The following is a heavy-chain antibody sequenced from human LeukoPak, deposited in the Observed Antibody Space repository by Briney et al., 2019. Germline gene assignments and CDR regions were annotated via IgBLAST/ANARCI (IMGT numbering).Heavy chain of an antibody. CDR2: ISYEGGTQ. J-gene: IGHJ5*02. Sequence: PGGSLRLSCAASGVTLSPYGMHWVRQAPGKGLEWVAVISYEGGTQHYADSVKGRFTISRDNAKNSLYLQMNSLRAEDTAVYYCARDLYSYGVADWFDPWGQGTLVTVSS. D-gene: IGHD5-18*01. CDR1: GVTLSPYG. V-gene: IGHV3-30*03. CDR3: ARDLYSYGVADWFDP.